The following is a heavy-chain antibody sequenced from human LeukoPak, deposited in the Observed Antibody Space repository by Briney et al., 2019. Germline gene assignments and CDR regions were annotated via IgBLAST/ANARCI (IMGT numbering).Heavy chain of an antibody. CDR1: GGSISSSCYY. D-gene: IGHD3-16*01. CDR2: IYYSGST. CDR3: ARHRGMRGGGYYFDY. Sequence: SETLSLTCTVSGGSISSSCYYWGWIRQPPGKGLEWIGSIYYSGSTYYNPSLKSRVTISVDTSKNQFSLKLSSVTAADTAVYYCARHRGMRGGGYYFDYWGQGTLVTVSS. V-gene: IGHV4-39*01. J-gene: IGHJ4*02.